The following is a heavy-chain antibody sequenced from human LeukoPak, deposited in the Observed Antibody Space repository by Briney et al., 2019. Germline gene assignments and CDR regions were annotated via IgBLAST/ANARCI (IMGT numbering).Heavy chain of an antibody. Sequence: GASVKVSCKASGYTFTGYYMHWVRQAPGQGLEWMGWINPNSGGTNYAQKFQGRVTMTRDTSISTAYMELSRLRSDDTAVYYCARDRWQQLARSKNWFDPWGQGTLVTVSS. V-gene: IGHV1-2*02. J-gene: IGHJ5*02. CDR1: GYTFTGYY. CDR2: INPNSGGT. D-gene: IGHD6-13*01. CDR3: ARDRWQQLARSKNWFDP.